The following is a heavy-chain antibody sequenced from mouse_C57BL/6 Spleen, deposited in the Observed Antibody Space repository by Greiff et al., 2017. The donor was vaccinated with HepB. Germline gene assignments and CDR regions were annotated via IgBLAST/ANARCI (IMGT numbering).Heavy chain of an antibody. CDR2: IDPSDSET. V-gene: IGHV1-52*01. CDR3: ARYYDGYYVNAMDY. J-gene: IGHJ4*01. D-gene: IGHD2-3*01. CDR1: GYTFTSYW. Sequence: QVQLQQPGAELVRPGSSVKLSCKASGYTFTSYWMHWVKQRPIQGLEWIGSIDPSDSETHYNQKFKDKATLTVDKSSSTAYMQLSSLTSEDSAVYYCARYYDGYYVNAMDYWGQGTSVTVSS.